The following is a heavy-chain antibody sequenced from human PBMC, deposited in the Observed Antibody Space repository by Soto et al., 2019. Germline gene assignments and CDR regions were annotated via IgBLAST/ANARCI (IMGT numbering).Heavy chain of an antibody. CDR2: INHSGST. Sequence: QVQLQQWGAGLLKPSETLSLTCAVYGGSFSGYYWSWIRQPPGKGLEWIGEINHSGSTNYNPSLKSRVTISVDTSKNQFSLNLSSVTAADTAVYYCARRSRGARVFGYWGQGTLVTVSS. J-gene: IGHJ4*02. D-gene: IGHD1-26*01. CDR3: ARRSRGARVFGY. V-gene: IGHV4-34*01. CDR1: GGSFSGYY.